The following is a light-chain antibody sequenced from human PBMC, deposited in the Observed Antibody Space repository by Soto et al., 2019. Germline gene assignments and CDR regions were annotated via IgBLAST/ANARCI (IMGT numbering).Light chain of an antibody. Sequence: DIQMTQSPSTLSASVGDRVTITCRASQSISSYWAWYQQKPGKAPKVLFYKASSLKSGVPSRYSGSGSGTDLTVTISSLQPDDLGGDYCRQYNYYAYSFGEGTKLEIK. CDR2: KAS. CDR3: RQYNYYAYS. CDR1: QSISSY. V-gene: IGKV1-5*03. J-gene: IGKJ2*01.